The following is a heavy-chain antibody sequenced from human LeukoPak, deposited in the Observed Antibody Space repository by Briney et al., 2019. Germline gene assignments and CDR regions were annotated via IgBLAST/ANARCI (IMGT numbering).Heavy chain of an antibody. V-gene: IGHV4-39*01. J-gene: IGHJ5*02. CDR2: IYYSGST. Sequence: SETPSLTCTVSGGSISSSSYYWGWIRQPPGKGLEWIGSIYYSGSTYYNPSLESRVTISVDTSKNQFSLKLSSVTAADTAVYYCARPVTYDFWSGYPNWFDPWGQGTLVTVSS. D-gene: IGHD3-3*01. CDR1: GGSISSSSYY. CDR3: ARPVTYDFWSGYPNWFDP.